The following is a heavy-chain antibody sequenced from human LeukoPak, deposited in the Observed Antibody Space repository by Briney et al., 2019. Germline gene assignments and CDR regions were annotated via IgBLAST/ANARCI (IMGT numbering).Heavy chain of an antibody. CDR1: GFTFSSYA. D-gene: IGHD4-17*01. V-gene: IGHV3-23*01. CDR3: AKDLYGDYMIDY. Sequence: GGSLRLSCAASGFTFSSYAMSWVRQPPGKWLEWVSVISGSDGSTYYADSVKGRFTISRDNSQNTLYLQMNSLRAEDTAVYYCAKDLYGDYMIDYWGQGTLVTVPS. CDR2: ISGSDGST. J-gene: IGHJ4*02.